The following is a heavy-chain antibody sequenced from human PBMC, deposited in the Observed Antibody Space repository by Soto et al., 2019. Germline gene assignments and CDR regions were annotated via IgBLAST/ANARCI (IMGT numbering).Heavy chain of an antibody. D-gene: IGHD5-18*01. V-gene: IGHV1-18*01. CDR3: ARESLDTAIVDFDY. CDR1: GYTFTSYD. J-gene: IGHJ4*02. CDR2: ISAYNGNT. Sequence: QVQLVQSGAEVKKPGASVKVSCKASGYTFTSYDISWVRQAPGQGLEWMGWISAYNGNTNYAQKLQGRVTMTTDTXMSTAYMELRSLRSDDTAVYYCARESLDTAIVDFDYWGQGTLVTVSS.